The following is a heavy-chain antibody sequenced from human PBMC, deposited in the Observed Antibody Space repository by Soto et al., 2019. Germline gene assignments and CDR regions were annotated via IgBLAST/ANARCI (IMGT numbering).Heavy chain of an antibody. Sequence: SETLSLTCAVYGGSFSGYYWSWIRQPPGKGLEWIGEINHSGSTNYNPSLKSRVTISVDTSKNQFSLKLSSVTATDTAVYYCARGRGRWFDPWGQGTLVTVS. CDR2: INHSGST. CDR1: GGSFSGYY. V-gene: IGHV4-34*01. D-gene: IGHD3-10*01. J-gene: IGHJ5*02. CDR3: ARGRGRWFDP.